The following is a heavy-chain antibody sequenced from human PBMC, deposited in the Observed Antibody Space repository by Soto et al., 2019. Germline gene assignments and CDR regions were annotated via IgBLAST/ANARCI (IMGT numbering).Heavy chain of an antibody. Sequence: QITLKESGPTLVKPTQTLTLTCTFSGFSLSTSGVGVGWIRQPPGKALEWLALIYWDDDKRYSPSLKSRLTITKGTSKNPVVLTMSNMGPVGTATYYCANKGGGDNQYSSGWGYFYYWGQGTLVTVSS. CDR2: IYWDDDK. D-gene: IGHD6-19*01. J-gene: IGHJ4*02. CDR3: ANKGGGDNQYSSGWGYFYY. V-gene: IGHV2-5*02. CDR1: GFSLSTSGVG.